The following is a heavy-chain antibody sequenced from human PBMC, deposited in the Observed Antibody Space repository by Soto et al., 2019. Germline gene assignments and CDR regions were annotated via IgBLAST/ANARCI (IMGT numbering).Heavy chain of an antibody. CDR1: GYTFTSYG. Sequence: ASVKVSCKASGYTFTSYGISWVRQAPGQGLEWMGWISAYNGNTNYAQKLQGRVTMTTDTSTSTAYMELRSLRSDDTAVYYCARDRYSGYGGPSPGVYFDYWGQGTLVTVSS. D-gene: IGHD5-12*01. J-gene: IGHJ4*02. CDR2: ISAYNGNT. V-gene: IGHV1-18*01. CDR3: ARDRYSGYGGPSPGVYFDY.